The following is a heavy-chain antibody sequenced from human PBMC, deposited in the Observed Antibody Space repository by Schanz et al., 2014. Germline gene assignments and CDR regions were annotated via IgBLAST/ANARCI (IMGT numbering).Heavy chain of an antibody. J-gene: IGHJ4*02. V-gene: IGHV4-59*11. CDR2: IYYTGNT. Sequence: QVQLQESGPGLVKPSETLSLTCTVSGGSISSHYGSWIRQPPGKGLEWIAYIYYTGNTNYNPSLESRATISVDTSRNQFSLKLTSVTAADTAMYYCARDKSDGPTRGGFDYWGQGILVTVSS. CDR1: GGSISSHY. CDR3: ARDKSDGPTRGGFDY. D-gene: IGHD4-17*01.